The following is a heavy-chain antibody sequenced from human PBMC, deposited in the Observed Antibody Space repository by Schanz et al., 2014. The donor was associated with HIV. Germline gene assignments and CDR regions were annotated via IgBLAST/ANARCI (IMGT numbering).Heavy chain of an antibody. V-gene: IGHV1-69*01. J-gene: IGHJ3*02. D-gene: IGHD3-16*01. CDR1: GGTFSIIA. CDR2: LVPVSTTA. Sequence: QVQLVQSGAEVKKPGSSVKVSCKASGGTFSIIAINWVRQAPGQGLHWMGGLVPVSTTAHHAKKFQGRVTITADQSTNTGYMELSRLDSEDTAVYYCATSPPYLYDPDAFDIWGQGTLVTVSS. CDR3: ATSPPYLYDPDAFDI.